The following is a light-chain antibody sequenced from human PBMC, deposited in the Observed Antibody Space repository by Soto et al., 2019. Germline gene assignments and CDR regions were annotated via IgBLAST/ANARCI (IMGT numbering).Light chain of an antibody. J-gene: IGKJ1*01. CDR2: ATS. CDR1: QDIRTE. Sequence: AIQMTQSPSSLSASVGDRVTITCRASQDIRTELGWYQQKPGNAPKLLIYATSILQSGVPSRFSGIGSGTDFTLTISSLQPADCATEYCLHDYSYPRTFGQGTKVEIK. CDR3: LHDYSYPRT. V-gene: IGKV1-6*01.